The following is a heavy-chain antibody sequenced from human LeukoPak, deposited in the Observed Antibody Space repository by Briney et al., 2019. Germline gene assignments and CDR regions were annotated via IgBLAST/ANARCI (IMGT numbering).Heavy chain of an antibody. J-gene: IGHJ4*02. D-gene: IGHD2-2*01. CDR3: HQPITLPD. CDR2: IKHDGSDK. V-gene: IGHV3-7*01. CDR1: GFTFKDYW. Sequence: PGGSLRLSCVASGFTFKDYWMSWVRQAPGKGLEWVAYIKHDGSDKSYVDSAKGRFTISRDSAKSSLYLQMNSLRAEDTAVYYCHQPITLPDWGQGILVTVSS.